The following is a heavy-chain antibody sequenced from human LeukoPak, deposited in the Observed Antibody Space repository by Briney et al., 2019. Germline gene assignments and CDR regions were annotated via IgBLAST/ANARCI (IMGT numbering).Heavy chain of an antibody. CDR2: IYSGGST. D-gene: IGHD6-19*01. V-gene: IGHV3-53*01. CDR3: ARDAVADLDGDY. J-gene: IGHJ4*02. Sequence: PGGSLRLSCAASGFTVSSNYMSWVRQAPGKGLEWVSVIYSGGSTYYADSVKGRFTISRDNSKNTLYLQMNSLRAEDTAVYYCARDAVADLDGDYWGQGTLVTVSS. CDR1: GFTVSSNY.